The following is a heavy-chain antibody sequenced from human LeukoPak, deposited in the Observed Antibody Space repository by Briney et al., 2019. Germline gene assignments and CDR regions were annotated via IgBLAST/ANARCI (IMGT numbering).Heavy chain of an antibody. V-gene: IGHV3-23*01. J-gene: IGHJ4*02. CDR3: ARDGYDYGVH. Sequence: GGSLRLSCAASGFTFSSFGMSWVRQAPGKGLEWVSAISGSGGSTYYADSVKGRFTISRDNAKNSLYLQMNSLRAEDTALYYCARDGYDYGVHWGQGTLVTVSS. CDR2: ISGSGGST. CDR1: GFTFSSFG. D-gene: IGHD4-17*01.